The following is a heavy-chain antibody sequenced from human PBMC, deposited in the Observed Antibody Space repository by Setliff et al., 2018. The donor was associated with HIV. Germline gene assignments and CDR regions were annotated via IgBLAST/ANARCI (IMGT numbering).Heavy chain of an antibody. Sequence: SETLSLTCSVSGDSISSSSYYWGWIRQPPGKGLEWIGSIYYSGSTYYNPSLKSRVTISVDTSKNQSSLKLSSVTAADTAVYYCARVPPLKAFGGVISLYYFDYWGQGTLVTVSS. D-gene: IGHD3-16*02. CDR1: GDSISSSSYY. V-gene: IGHV4-39*01. CDR3: ARVPPLKAFGGVISLYYFDY. J-gene: IGHJ4*02. CDR2: IYYSGST.